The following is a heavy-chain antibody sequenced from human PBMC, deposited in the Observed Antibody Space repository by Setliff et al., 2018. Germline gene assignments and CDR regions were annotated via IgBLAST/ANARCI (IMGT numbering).Heavy chain of an antibody. V-gene: IGHV3-49*04. Sequence: GGSLRLSCAASGFNFGDYGMNWVRQAPGKGLEWVGFIRSKAYGGTTEYAASVKGRFTISRDDSKSIAYLQMNSLKTEDTAVYYCTVAPGYCSGGSCSYYYYYGMDVWGQGTTVTVSS. J-gene: IGHJ6*02. CDR1: GFNFGDYG. CDR3: TVAPGYCSGGSCSYYYYYGMDV. D-gene: IGHD2-15*01. CDR2: IRSKAYGGTT.